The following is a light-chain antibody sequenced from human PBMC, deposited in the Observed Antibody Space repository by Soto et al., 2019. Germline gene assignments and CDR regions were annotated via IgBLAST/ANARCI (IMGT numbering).Light chain of an antibody. V-gene: IGLV2-18*01. CDR2: EVS. CDR1: SSDVGSYNR. Sequence: QSALTQPPSVSGSPGQSVTISCTGTSSDVGSYNRVSWYQQPPGTAPKLIIYEVSNRPSGVPDRFFGSKSGNTASLTISGLQAEDEADYYCSLFTSSNAWVFGGGTKLTVL. J-gene: IGLJ3*02. CDR3: SLFTSSNAWV.